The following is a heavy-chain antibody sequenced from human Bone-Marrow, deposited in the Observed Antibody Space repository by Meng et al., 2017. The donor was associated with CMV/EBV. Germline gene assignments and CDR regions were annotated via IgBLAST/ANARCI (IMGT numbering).Heavy chain of an antibody. CDR2: INPNSGGT. D-gene: IGHD1-26*01. CDR1: GYTFTGYC. V-gene: IGHV1-2*02. CDR3: ARGGWELVEAFDI. Sequence: ASVKVSCKASGYTFTGYCMHWVRQAPGQGLEWMGWINPNSGGTNYAQKFQGRVTMTRDTSISTAYMELSRLRSYDTAVYYCARGGWELVEAFDIWGQGTMVTVSS. J-gene: IGHJ3*02.